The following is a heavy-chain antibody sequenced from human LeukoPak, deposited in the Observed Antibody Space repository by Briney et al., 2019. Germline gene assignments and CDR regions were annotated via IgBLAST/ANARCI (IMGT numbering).Heavy chain of an antibody. D-gene: IGHD3-9*01. V-gene: IGHV5-10-1*01. Sequence: GESLKISCKGSGYSFTSYWISWVRQLPGKGLEWMGRIDPSDSYTNYSPSFQGHVTISVDKSISTAYLQWSSLKASDTAMYYCARSDWLNAYYGMDVWGKGTTVTVSS. CDR1: GYSFTSYW. CDR2: IDPSDSYT. CDR3: ARSDWLNAYYGMDV. J-gene: IGHJ6*04.